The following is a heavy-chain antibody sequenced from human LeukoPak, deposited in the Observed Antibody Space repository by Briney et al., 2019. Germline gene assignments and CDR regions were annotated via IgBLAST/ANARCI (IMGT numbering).Heavy chain of an antibody. D-gene: IGHD2-21*01. CDR3: ASCGDYYYYYMDV. J-gene: IGHJ6*03. CDR2: IHHSGKT. Sequence: SETLSLTCAVSGDSISSINWWTWVRLSPEKGLEWIGEIHHSGKTDYNPSLKSRVTISVDTSKNQFSLKLSSVTAADTAVYYCASCGDYYYYYMDVWGKGTTVTVSS. CDR1: GDSISSINW. V-gene: IGHV4-4*02.